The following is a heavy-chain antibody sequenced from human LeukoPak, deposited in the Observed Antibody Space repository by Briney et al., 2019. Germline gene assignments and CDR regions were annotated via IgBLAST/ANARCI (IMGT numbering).Heavy chain of an antibody. J-gene: IGHJ6*02. CDR2: IIPILGIA. Sequence: ASVKVSCKASGGTFSSYAISWVRQAPGQGLEWMGRIIPILGIANYAQKFQGRVTITADKSTSTAYMELSSLRSEDTAVYYCARATRNYDFWSGPYYYGMDVWGQGTTVTVSS. CDR1: GGTFSSYA. V-gene: IGHV1-69*04. D-gene: IGHD3-3*01. CDR3: ARATRNYDFWSGPYYYGMDV.